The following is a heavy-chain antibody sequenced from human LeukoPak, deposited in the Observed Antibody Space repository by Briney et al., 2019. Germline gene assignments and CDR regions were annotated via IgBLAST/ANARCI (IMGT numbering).Heavy chain of an antibody. CDR3: ATGLPGGP. Sequence: ASVKVSCKASGYTFTDYYMHWVQQAPGKGLEWMGRVDPEDGETIYAEKFQGRVTITADTSTDTAYMELSSLRSEDTAVCYCATGLPGGPWGQGTLVTVSS. J-gene: IGHJ5*02. CDR1: GYTFTDYY. V-gene: IGHV1-69-2*01. CDR2: VDPEDGET. D-gene: IGHD3-10*01.